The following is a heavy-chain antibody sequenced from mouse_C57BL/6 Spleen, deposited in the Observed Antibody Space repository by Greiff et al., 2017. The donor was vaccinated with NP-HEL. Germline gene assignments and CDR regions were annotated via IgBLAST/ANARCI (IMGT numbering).Heavy chain of an antibody. CDR1: GFTFSSYA. CDR3: TRDDYAPPYAMDY. D-gene: IGHD2-4*01. Sequence: EVQLVESGEGLVKPGWSLKLSCAASGFTFSSYAMSWVRQTPEKRLEWVAYISSGGDYISYADTVKGRFTISRDNARNTLYLQMSSLKSEDTAMYYCTRDDYAPPYAMDYWGQGTSVPVSS. V-gene: IGHV5-9-1*02. J-gene: IGHJ4*01. CDR2: ISSGGDYI.